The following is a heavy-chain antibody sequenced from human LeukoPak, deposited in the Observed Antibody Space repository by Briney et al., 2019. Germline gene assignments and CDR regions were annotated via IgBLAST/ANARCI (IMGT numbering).Heavy chain of an antibody. D-gene: IGHD2-15*01. CDR1: GFTLSSYA. Sequence: PGGSLRLSCAASGFTLSSYAMHWVRQAPGKGLEWVAVISYDGSNKYYADSVKGRFTISRDNSKNTLYLQMNSLRAEDAAVYYCAREGYCSGGSCYSWYYYYYMDVWGKGTTVTVSS. V-gene: IGHV3-30*04. CDR3: AREGYCSGGSCYSWYYYYYMDV. J-gene: IGHJ6*03. CDR2: ISYDGSNK.